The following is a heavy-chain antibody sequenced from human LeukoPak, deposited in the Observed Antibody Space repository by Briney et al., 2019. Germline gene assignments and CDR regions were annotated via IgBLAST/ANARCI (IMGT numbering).Heavy chain of an antibody. Sequence: PGGSLRLSCAASGFTFSSYGMHWVRQAPGKGLEWVAVISYDGSNKYYAASVKGRFTISRDNSKNTLYLQMNSLRAEDTAVYYCAQGSGQYYEYWGQGTLVTVSS. CDR2: ISYDGSNK. CDR1: GFTFSSYG. V-gene: IGHV3-30*18. CDR3: AQGSGQYYEY. J-gene: IGHJ4*02. D-gene: IGHD3-22*01.